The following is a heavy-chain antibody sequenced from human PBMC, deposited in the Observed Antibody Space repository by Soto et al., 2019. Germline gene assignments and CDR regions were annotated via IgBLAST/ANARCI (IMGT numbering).Heavy chain of an antibody. V-gene: IGHV3-15*07. CDR2: IKNKNDGGTI. CDR3: TGLWFGEIYNY. J-gene: IGHJ4*01. Sequence: EVELVESGGGLVKPGGSLTLSCAASGFSFKNAWMNWVRQAPGKGLEWVGGIKNKNDGGTIDYAAFVKGRFTISRDASENTLYLHMNDLKTDDSAVYFCTGLWFGEIYNYWGQGSLVTVSS. CDR1: GFSFKNAW. D-gene: IGHD3-10*01.